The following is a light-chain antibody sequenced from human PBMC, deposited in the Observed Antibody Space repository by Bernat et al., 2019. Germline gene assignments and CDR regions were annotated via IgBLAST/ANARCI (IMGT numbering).Light chain of an antibody. CDR2: GKN. J-gene: IGLJ1*01. Sequence: SSELTQDPAVSVALGQTVRITCQGDSLRSYYASWYQQKPGQAPVLVIYGKNNRPSGIPDRVSGSSSGNTASLTITGAQAEDEADYYCYSRGSCGNHFVFGTGTKVTVL. V-gene: IGLV3-19*01. CDR1: SLRSYY. CDR3: YSRGSCGNHFV.